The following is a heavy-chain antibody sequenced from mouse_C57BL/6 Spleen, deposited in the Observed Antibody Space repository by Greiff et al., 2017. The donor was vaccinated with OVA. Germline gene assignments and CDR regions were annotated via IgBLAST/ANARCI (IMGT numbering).Heavy chain of an antibody. D-gene: IGHD1-1*01. V-gene: IGHV5-17*01. Sequence: EVKLVESGGGLVKPGGSLKLSCAASGFTFSDYGMPWVRQAPEKGLEWVAYISSGSSSTYYADTVKGRFTISRDNAKNTLYLQMTSLRSEDTAVYDCARTYLRGRYFDVWGTGTTVTVSS. J-gene: IGHJ1*03. CDR3: ARTYLRGRYFDV. CDR2: ISSGSSST. CDR1: GFTFSDYG.